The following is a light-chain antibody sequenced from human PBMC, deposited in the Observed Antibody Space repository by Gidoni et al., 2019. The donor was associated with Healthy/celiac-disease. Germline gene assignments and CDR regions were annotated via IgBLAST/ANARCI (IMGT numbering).Light chain of an antibody. CDR2: DAS. CDR1: QDISNY. CDR3: QQYDNRRALT. Sequence: DIQMTQSPSSLSASVGDRVTITCQASQDISNYLNWDQQKPGKAPKLLIYDASNLETGVPSRFSGSGSGTDFTFTISSLQPEDIATYYCQQYDNRRALTFGGGTKVEIK. V-gene: IGKV1-33*01. J-gene: IGKJ4*01.